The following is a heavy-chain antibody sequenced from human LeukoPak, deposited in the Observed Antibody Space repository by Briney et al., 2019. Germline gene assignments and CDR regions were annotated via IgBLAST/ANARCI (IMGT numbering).Heavy chain of an antibody. Sequence: GALTISCACSGYSFTNYWVVWVRQMPGKGLEWMGIIYPGDSDTRYSPSFQGQVTISADKSISTAYLQWSSLKASDTAMYYCARLGGSGWSGIDFWGQGTLVTVSS. CDR1: GYSFTNYW. V-gene: IGHV5-51*01. J-gene: IGHJ4*02. D-gene: IGHD6-19*01. CDR2: IYPGDSDT. CDR3: ARLGGSGWSGIDF.